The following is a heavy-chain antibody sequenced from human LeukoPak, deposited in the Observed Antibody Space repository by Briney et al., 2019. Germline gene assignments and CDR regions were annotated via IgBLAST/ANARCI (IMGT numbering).Heavy chain of an antibody. D-gene: IGHD3-22*01. Sequence: ASVKVSCKASGYTFTGYYMHWVRQAPGQGLEWMGRINPNSGGANYAQKFQGRVTMTRDTSISTAYMELSRLRSDDTAVCYCARGYYDSSGYYYNGYWGQGTLVTVSS. CDR1: GYTFTGYY. J-gene: IGHJ4*02. CDR2: INPNSGGA. V-gene: IGHV1-2*06. CDR3: ARGYYDSSGYYYNGY.